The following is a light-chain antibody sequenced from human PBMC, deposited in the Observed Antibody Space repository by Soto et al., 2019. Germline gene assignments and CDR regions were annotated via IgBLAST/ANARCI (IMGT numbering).Light chain of an antibody. CDR3: VAWDDSLNGYVV. CDR1: SSNIGSNT. J-gene: IGLJ2*01. CDR2: SNN. Sequence: QSVLTQPPSASGTPGQGVTISCSGSSSNIGSNTVYWYQQLPGTAPKLVIYSNNQRPSGVPDRFSGSKSGTSASLAIGGLQSEDEADYYCVAWDDSLNGYVVFGGGT. V-gene: IGLV1-44*01.